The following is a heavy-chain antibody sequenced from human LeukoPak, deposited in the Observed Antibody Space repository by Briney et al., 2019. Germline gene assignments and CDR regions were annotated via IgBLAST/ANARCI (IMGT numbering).Heavy chain of an antibody. J-gene: IGHJ4*02. CDR3: ARAPGSSDDY. Sequence: GRSLRLSCAASGFTFSIYAMHWVRQAPGKGLEWVAVISYDGSNKYYADSVKGRFTISRDNSKNTLYLQMNSLRAEDTAVYYCARAPGSSDDYWGQGTLVTVSS. CDR2: ISYDGSNK. V-gene: IGHV3-30-3*01. CDR1: GFTFSIYA. D-gene: IGHD6-13*01.